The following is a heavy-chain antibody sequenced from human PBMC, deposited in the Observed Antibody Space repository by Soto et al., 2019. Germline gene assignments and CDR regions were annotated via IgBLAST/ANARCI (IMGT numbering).Heavy chain of an antibody. Sequence: EVQLLESGGGLVQPGGSLRLSCAASGFTFSGYWMHWVRQVPGKGLVWVSRISTDGSTTSYADSVKGRFTISRDNAKNTLYLHMNSLRAEDTAVYYCARPYCSSTSCYNRFDSWGQGTLVTVSS. CDR3: ARPYCSSTSCYNRFDS. D-gene: IGHD2-2*01. CDR2: ISTDGSTT. V-gene: IGHV3-74*02. J-gene: IGHJ5*01. CDR1: GFTFSGYW.